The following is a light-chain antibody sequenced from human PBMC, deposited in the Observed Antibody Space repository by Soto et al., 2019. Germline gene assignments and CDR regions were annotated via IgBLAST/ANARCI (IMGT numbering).Light chain of an antibody. CDR2: AAS. V-gene: IGKV1-39*01. CDR3: QQSYSTLT. CDR1: RSIGGY. J-gene: IGKJ3*01. Sequence: DIQMTQSPSSLSASVGDRSTITSRPVRSIGGYLNWYQQKPGKAPKLLIYAASSLQSGVPSRFSGSGSGTDFTLTISSLQPEDFATYYCQQSYSTLTFGPGTKVDIK.